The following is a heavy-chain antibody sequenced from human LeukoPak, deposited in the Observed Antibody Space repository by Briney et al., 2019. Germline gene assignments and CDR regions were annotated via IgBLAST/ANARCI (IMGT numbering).Heavy chain of an antibody. D-gene: IGHD4-23*01. CDR3: ERRAGGYSHPYDY. J-gene: IGHJ4*02. Sequence: TGGSLRLSCAASGFTVSGNYMSWIRQAPGKGLEWVSLIYSDDTTLYADSVKGRFTISRDISKNTLYLQMSSLRAEDTAVYYCERRAGGYSHPYDYWGQGVLVTVSS. CDR1: GFTVSGNY. CDR2: IYSDDTT. V-gene: IGHV3-53*01.